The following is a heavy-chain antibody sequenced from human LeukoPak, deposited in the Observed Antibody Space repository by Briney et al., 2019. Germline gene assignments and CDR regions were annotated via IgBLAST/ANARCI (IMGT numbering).Heavy chain of an antibody. CDR2: IYYSGST. CDR3: ARVPVLWFGELPDSPRYYYYGMDV. J-gene: IGHJ6*04. Sequence: PSETLSLTCTVSGGSVSSGSYYWSWIRQPPGKGLEWIGYIYYSGSTNYNPSLKSRVTISVDTSKNQFSLKLSSVTAADTAVYYCARVPVLWFGELPDSPRYYYYGMDVWGKGTTVTVSS. CDR1: GGSVSSGSYY. D-gene: IGHD3-10*01. V-gene: IGHV4-61*01.